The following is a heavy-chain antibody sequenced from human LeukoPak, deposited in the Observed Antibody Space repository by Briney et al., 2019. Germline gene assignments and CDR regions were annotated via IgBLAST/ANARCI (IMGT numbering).Heavy chain of an antibody. V-gene: IGHV3-30*18. Sequence: GGSLRLSCAASGFTFSSYAMHWVRQAPGKGLEWVTVISYDGSKKYYADSVKSRFTISRDNSKNTLYLQMNSLRAEDTAVYYCAKEAILAAAGTRPFDYWGQGTLVTVSS. CDR3: AKEAILAAAGTRPFDY. CDR2: ISYDGSKK. J-gene: IGHJ4*02. CDR1: GFTFSSYA. D-gene: IGHD6-13*01.